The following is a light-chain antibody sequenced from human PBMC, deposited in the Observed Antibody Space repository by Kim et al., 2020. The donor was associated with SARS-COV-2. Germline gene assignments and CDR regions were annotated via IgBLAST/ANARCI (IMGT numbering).Light chain of an antibody. J-gene: IGKJ1*01. V-gene: IGKV3-15*01. CDR1: QSVSST. CDR3: QQYNNWPPWT. CDR2: DAS. Sequence: EIAMTQSPATLSVSPGERATLSCRASQSVSSTLAWYQQKPGQAPRLLIYDASTRATGIPARFSGSGSGTEFTLTISSLQSEDFAVYYCQQYNNWPPWTFGQGTKVDIK.